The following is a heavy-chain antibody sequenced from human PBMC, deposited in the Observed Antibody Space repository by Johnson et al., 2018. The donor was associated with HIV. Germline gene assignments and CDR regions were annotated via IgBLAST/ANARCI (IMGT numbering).Heavy chain of an antibody. Sequence: EVQLVESGGGLVQPGGSLRLSCAASGFTFSDYYMSWIRQAPGKGLEWVSGISGSGDNTHYAESVKGRFTISRDNSKNTLYLQMNSLRAEDPAVYYCGRDGYNYAFDIWGQGTMVTVSS. D-gene: IGHD5-24*01. CDR3: GRDGYNYAFDI. CDR2: ISGSGDNT. J-gene: IGHJ3*02. V-gene: IGHV3-23*04. CDR1: GFTFSDYY.